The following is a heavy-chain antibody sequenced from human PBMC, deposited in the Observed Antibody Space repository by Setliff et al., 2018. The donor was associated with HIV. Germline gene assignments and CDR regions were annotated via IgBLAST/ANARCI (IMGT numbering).Heavy chain of an antibody. CDR3: VRSPGSFISTDSTEAGDY. CDR1: GYTFTNYY. D-gene: IGHD3-22*01. V-gene: IGHV1-46*01. J-gene: IGHJ4*02. CDR2: INPSGGRT. Sequence: GASVKVSCKASGYTFTNYYIHWVRQAPGQGLEWMGLINPSGGRTSYAQKFQGRLTMTRDTSRSTVYMELSSLRSEDTAVYYCVRSPGSFISTDSTEAGDYWGQGTLVTVSS.